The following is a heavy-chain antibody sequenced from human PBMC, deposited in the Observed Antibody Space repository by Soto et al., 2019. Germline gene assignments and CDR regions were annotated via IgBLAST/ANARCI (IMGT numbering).Heavy chain of an antibody. D-gene: IGHD1-20*01. Sequence: GGSLRLSCAASGFTFSGSAMHWVRQASGKGLEWVGRIRSKANSYATAYAASVKGRFTISRDDSKNTAYLQMNSLKTEDTAVYYCTSYPGITGTTGYYYGMDVWGQGTTVTVSS. CDR2: IRSKANSYAT. CDR3: TSYPGITGTTGYYYGMDV. J-gene: IGHJ6*02. V-gene: IGHV3-73*01. CDR1: GFTFSGSA.